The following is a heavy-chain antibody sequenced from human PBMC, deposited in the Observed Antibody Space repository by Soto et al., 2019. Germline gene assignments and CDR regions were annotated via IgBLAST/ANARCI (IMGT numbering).Heavy chain of an antibody. CDR3: AHLIWLGPVDY. CDR1: GFSLSTSGAG. J-gene: IGHJ4*02. Sequence: QITLKESGPTLVKPTQTLTLTCTFSGFSLSTSGAGVGWIRQPPGKALEWLALIYWDDDKRYSPSLKSRLTITKDTSKNQVVLTMANMDPVDTATDYCAHLIWLGPVDYWGQGTLVTVSS. V-gene: IGHV2-5*02. D-gene: IGHD3-9*01. CDR2: IYWDDDK.